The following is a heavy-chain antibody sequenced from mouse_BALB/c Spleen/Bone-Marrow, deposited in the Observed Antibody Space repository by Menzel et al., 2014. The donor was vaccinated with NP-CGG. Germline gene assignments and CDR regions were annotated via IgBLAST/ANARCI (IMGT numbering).Heavy chain of an antibody. D-gene: IGHD1-1*01. CDR2: INPYDGAT. J-gene: IGHJ1*01. Sequence: VQLKESGPELVKPGASVKISCKASGYSFTGYYMHWVKQSHVKSLEWIGRINPYDGATSYNQNFKDKASLTVDKSSSTAYMELHSQTSEDSAVYYCARRNYGSSYWYFDVWGAGTTVTVSS. CDR3: ARRNYGSSYWYFDV. V-gene: IGHV1-31*01. CDR1: GYSFTGYY.